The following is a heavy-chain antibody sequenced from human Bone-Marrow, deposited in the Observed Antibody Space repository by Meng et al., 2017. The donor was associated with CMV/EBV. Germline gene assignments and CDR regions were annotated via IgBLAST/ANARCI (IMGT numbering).Heavy chain of an antibody. V-gene: IGHV4-34*01. CDR1: GGSISSYY. Sequence: SETLSLTCTVSGGSISSYYWSWIRQPPGKGLEWIGEINHSGSTNYNPSLKSRVTISVDTSKNQFSLKLSSVTAADTDVYYCARDVLWFGELLDYWGQGTLVTVSS. CDR2: INHSGST. CDR3: ARDVLWFGELLDY. J-gene: IGHJ4*02. D-gene: IGHD3-10*01.